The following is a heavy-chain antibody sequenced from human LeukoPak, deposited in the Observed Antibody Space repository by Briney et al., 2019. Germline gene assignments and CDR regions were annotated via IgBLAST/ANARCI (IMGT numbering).Heavy chain of an antibody. J-gene: IGHJ4*02. Sequence: PGGSLRLSCAASGFTFSSYEMNWVRQAPGKGLEWVSYDSSRGSTIYQADSVKGRFTISKDNAKKSLYLQMNSLRAAETAVYYCARGRAVSCLYWGQGTLVTVSS. CDR2: DSSRGSTI. CDR3: ARGRAVSCLY. V-gene: IGHV3-48*03. CDR1: GFTFSSYE. D-gene: IGHD6-19*01.